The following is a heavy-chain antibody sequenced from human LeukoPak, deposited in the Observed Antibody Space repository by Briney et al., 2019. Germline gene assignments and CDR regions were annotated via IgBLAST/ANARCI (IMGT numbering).Heavy chain of an antibody. V-gene: IGHV4-61*09. D-gene: IGHD3-22*01. CDR3: ASTLKWLAFDY. Sequence: SQTLSLTCTVSGGSISSGTYSWSWIRQPAGKGLEWIGHIYKSGSTNYNPSLKSRVTISVDTSKKQFSLKMTSVTTADTAVYYCASTLKWLAFDYWGQGTLVTVSS. CDR1: GGSISSGTYS. J-gene: IGHJ4*02. CDR2: IYKSGST.